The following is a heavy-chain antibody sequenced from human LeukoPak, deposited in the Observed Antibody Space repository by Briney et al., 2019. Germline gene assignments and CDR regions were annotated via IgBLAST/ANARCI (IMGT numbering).Heavy chain of an antibody. V-gene: IGHV1-46*01. J-gene: IGHJ5*02. CDR1: GYTFTSYY. CDR2: INPSGGST. Sequence: ASVKVSCKASGYTFTSYYMHWVRQAPGQGLEWMGIINPSGGSTSYAQKFQGRVTMTRDTSISTAYMELSRLRSDDTAVYYCARGHNWFDPWGQGTLVTVSS. CDR3: ARGHNWFDP.